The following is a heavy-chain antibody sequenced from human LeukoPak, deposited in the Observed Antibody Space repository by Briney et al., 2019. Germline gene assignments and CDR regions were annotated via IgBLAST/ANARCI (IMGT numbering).Heavy chain of an antibody. CDR1: GGSISSYY. Sequence: SETLSLTCTVSGGSISSYYWSWIRQPPGKGLEWIWYIYSSGSTSYNPSLKSRVTMSVDTSKKQFSLQLSSVTAADKAVYYCARILGYCTNGVCSEYFHLWGQGTLVTVSS. CDR3: ARILGYCTNGVCSEYFHL. D-gene: IGHD2-8*01. CDR2: IYSSGST. J-gene: IGHJ1*01. V-gene: IGHV4-4*08.